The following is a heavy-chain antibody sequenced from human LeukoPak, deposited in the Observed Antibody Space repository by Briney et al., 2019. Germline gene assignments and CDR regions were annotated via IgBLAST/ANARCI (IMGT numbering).Heavy chain of an antibody. CDR3: ARGEGTYSSPLFDP. Sequence: GASVKVSCKASGYTFTSYDINWVRQATGQGLGWMGWMNPNSGNTGYAQKFQGRVTITRNTSISTAYMELSSLRSEDTAAYYCARGEGTYSSPLFDPWGQGTLVTVSS. J-gene: IGHJ5*02. V-gene: IGHV1-8*03. D-gene: IGHD4-11*01. CDR1: GYTFTSYD. CDR2: MNPNSGNT.